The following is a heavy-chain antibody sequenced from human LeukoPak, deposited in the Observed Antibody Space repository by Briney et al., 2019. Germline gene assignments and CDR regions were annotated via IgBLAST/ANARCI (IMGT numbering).Heavy chain of an antibody. CDR2: IYHSGST. CDR1: GGSISSGNW. CDR3: AREDSSAYYYYGMDV. J-gene: IGHJ6*02. D-gene: IGHD6-6*01. Sequence: QTSETLSLTCAVSGGSISSGNWWSWVRQPPGKGLEWIGEIYHSGSTNYNPSLKSRVTISVDKSKNQFSLKLSSVTAADTAVYYCAREDSSAYYYYGMDVWGQGTTVTVSS. V-gene: IGHV4-4*02.